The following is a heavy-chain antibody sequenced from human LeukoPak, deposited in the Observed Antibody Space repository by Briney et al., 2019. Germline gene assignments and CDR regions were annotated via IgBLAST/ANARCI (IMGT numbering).Heavy chain of an antibody. CDR3: AKDLDYDILTGLGDFDY. CDR2: ISGSGGST. CDR1: GFTFSSYA. V-gene: IGHV3-23*01. J-gene: IGHJ4*02. Sequence: GGSLRPSCAASGFTFSSYAMSWVRQAPGKGLEWVSAISGSGGSTYYADSVKGRFTISRDNSKNTLYLQMNSLKAEDTAVYYCAKDLDYDILTGLGDFDYWGQGTLVTVSS. D-gene: IGHD3-9*01.